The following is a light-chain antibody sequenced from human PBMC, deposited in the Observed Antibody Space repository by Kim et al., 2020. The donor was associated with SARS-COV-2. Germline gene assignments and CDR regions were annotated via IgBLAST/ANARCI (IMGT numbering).Light chain of an antibody. CDR2: EDN. Sequence: NFMLTQPHSVSESPGKTVTISCTGSSGSIASNYVQWYQQRPGSAPTTVIYEDNQRPSGVPDRFSGSIDSSSNSASLTISGLKTEDEADYYCQSHGVFGTGTKVTVL. V-gene: IGLV6-57*02. CDR1: SGSIASNY. J-gene: IGLJ1*01. CDR3: QSHGV.